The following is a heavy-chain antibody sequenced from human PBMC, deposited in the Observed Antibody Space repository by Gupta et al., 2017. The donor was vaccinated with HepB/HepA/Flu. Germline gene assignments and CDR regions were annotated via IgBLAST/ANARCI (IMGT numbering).Heavy chain of an antibody. D-gene: IGHD3-3*01. CDR2: INNGGGIT. CDR3: AKDRTGFYNYFDP. Sequence: EVQLLESGGGLVEPGGSLRLSCAASGFTFNTYAMAWVRQAPGKGLEWVSSINNGGGITYYADSVKGRFTISRDNSKNTLSLQMNGLRADDTAVYYCAKDRTGFYNYFDPWGQGTLVTVSS. CDR1: GFTFNTYA. V-gene: IGHV3-23*01. J-gene: IGHJ5*02.